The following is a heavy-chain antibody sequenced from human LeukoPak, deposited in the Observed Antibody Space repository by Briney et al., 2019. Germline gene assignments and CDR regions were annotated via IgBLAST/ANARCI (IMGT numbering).Heavy chain of an antibody. V-gene: IGHV1-2*06. CDR1: GYTFTGYY. CDR2: INPNSGGT. J-gene: IGHJ4*02. Sequence: ASVKVSCKASGYTFTGYYMHWVRQAPGQGLEWMGRINPNSGGTNYAQKFQGRVTMTRDTSTSTVYMELSSLRSEDTAVYYCARGIDSSGYYYLDWGQGTLVTVSS. CDR3: ARGIDSSGYYYLD. D-gene: IGHD3-22*01.